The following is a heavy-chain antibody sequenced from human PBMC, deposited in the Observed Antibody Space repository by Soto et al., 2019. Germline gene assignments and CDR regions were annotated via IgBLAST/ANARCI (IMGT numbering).Heavy chain of an antibody. D-gene: IGHD3-3*01. CDR3: ARNAPPPELRFLEWHNYDYNGMDV. CDR1: GYSFTAYG. CDR2: ISCYNGKT. J-gene: IGHJ6*02. Sequence: ASVKVSCKTSGYSFTAYGISWVRQAPGQGLEWMGWISCYNGKTKYAQKVQGRVTMTTDTSTSTAYMEVRSLRSDDTAIYYCARNAPPPELRFLEWHNYDYNGMDVWGQGTTVTVSS. V-gene: IGHV1-18*01.